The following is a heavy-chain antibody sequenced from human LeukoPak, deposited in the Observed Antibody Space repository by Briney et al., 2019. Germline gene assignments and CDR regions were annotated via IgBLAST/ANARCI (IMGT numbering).Heavy chain of an antibody. J-gene: IGHJ6*02. Sequence: SQTLSLTCTVSGGSISSGGHSWSWIRQPPGKGLEWIGYIYHSGSGSTYYNPSLKSRVTISVDTSKNQFSLKLSTVTAADTAVYYCARDVDYDFWSGPLDYYYYGMDVWGQGTTVTVSS. CDR3: ARDVDYDFWSGPLDYYYYGMDV. CDR2: IYHSGSGST. D-gene: IGHD3-3*01. CDR1: GGSISSGGHS. V-gene: IGHV4-30-2*01.